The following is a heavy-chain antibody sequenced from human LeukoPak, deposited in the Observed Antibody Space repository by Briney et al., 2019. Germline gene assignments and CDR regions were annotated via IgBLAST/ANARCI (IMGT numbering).Heavy chain of an antibody. D-gene: IGHD6-13*01. V-gene: IGHV2-70*01. CDR1: GFSLSTSGMC. CDR3: ARIRIAAAGQDLGFDY. Sequence: SGPALVKPTQTLTLTCTFSGFSLSTSGMCVSWIRQPPGKALEWLALIDWDDDKYYSTSLKTRLTISKDTSKNQVVLTMTNMDPVDTATYYCARIRIAAAGQDLGFDYWGQGTLVTVSS. CDR2: IDWDDDK. J-gene: IGHJ4*02.